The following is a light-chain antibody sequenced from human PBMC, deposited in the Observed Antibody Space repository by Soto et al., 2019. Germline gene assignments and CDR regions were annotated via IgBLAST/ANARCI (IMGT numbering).Light chain of an antibody. CDR3: QQLNSYPRT. V-gene: IGKV1-9*01. CDR1: QGISSY. J-gene: IGKJ3*01. Sequence: DIQFNQPPSFLSASVGDRVTITCRASQGISSYLAWYQQKPGKAPKLLIYAASTLQSGVPSRFSGSGSGTEFTLTISSLQPEDFATYYCQQLNSYPRTFGPGTKVDIK. CDR2: AAS.